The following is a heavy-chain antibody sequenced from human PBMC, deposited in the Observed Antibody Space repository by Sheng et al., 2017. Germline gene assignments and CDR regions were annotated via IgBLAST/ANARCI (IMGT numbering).Heavy chain of an antibody. D-gene: IGHD4-17*01. V-gene: IGHV4-39*07. Sequence: QLQLQESGPGLVKPSETLSLTCTVSGGSISSSSYYWGWIRQPPGKGLEWIGSIYYSGSTYYNPSLKSRVTISVDTSKNQFSLKLSSVTAADTAVYYCARVVSPLPRNYGAAPYIWGQGTMVTVSS. CDR3: ARVVSPLPRNYGAAPYI. J-gene: IGHJ3*02. CDR1: GGSISSSSYY. CDR2: IYYSGST.